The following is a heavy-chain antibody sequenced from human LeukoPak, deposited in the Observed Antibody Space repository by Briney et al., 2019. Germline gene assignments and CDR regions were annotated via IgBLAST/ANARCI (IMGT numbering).Heavy chain of an antibody. Sequence: ASVKVSCKVSGYTLTELSMHWVRQAPGKGLEWMGGFDPEDGETIYAQKFQGRVTMTEDTSTDTAYMELISLRSEDTAVYYCAREYQLRDAFDIWGQGTMVTVSS. CDR3: AREYQLRDAFDI. D-gene: IGHD2-2*01. V-gene: IGHV1-24*01. CDR2: FDPEDGET. J-gene: IGHJ3*02. CDR1: GYTLTELS.